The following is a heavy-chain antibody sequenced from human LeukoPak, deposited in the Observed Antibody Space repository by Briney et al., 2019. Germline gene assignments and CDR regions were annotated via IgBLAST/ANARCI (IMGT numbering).Heavy chain of an antibody. Sequence: PSETLSLTCAVYGGSFSGYYWSWIRQPPGKGLEWIGEINHSGSTNHNPSLKSRVTISVDTSKNQFSLKLSSVTAADTAVYYCARHSTFFGVVIIKGRVRGPFDYWGQGTLVTVSS. CDR1: GGSFSGYY. CDR2: INHSGST. V-gene: IGHV4-34*01. J-gene: IGHJ4*02. D-gene: IGHD3-3*01. CDR3: ARHSTFFGVVIIKGRVRGPFDY.